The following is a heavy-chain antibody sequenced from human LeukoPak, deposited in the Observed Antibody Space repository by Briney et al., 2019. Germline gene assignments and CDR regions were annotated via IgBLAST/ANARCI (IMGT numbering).Heavy chain of an antibody. D-gene: IGHD4-17*01. Sequence: PSETLSLTCTVSGGSISSYYWSWIRQPPGKGLEWIGYIYYSGSTNYNPSLKSRGIISVDTSKNQFSLKLSSVTAADTAVYYCARVLGVGGYGDNGYYYYYMDVGGKGTTVTVSS. V-gene: IGHV4-59*01. CDR1: GGSISSYY. J-gene: IGHJ6*03. CDR2: IYYSGST. CDR3: ARVLGVGGYGDNGYYYYYMDV.